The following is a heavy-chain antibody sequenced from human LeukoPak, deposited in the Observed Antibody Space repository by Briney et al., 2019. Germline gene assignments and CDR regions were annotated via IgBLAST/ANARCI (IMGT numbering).Heavy chain of an antibody. CDR1: GFTFSSYS. V-gene: IGHV3-48*01. CDR2: ISSSSSTI. J-gene: IGHJ6*03. D-gene: IGHD2-2*01. CDR3: ARGHHQLPTMDYYYMDV. Sequence: QTGGSLRLSCAASGFTFSSYSMNWVRQAPGKGLEWVSYISSSSSTIYYADSVKGRFTISRDNAKNSLYLQMNSLRAEDTAVYYCARGHHQLPTMDYYYMDVWGKGTTVTVSS.